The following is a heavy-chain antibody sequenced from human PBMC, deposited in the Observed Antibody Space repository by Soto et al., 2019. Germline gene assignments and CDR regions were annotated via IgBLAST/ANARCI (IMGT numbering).Heavy chain of an antibody. Sequence: ASVKVSCKASGGTFSSYAISWVRQAPGQGLEWMGGIIPIFGTANYAQKFQGRVTITADESTSTAYMELSSLRSEDTAVYYCARDLQLVRGYYYYYGMDVWGQGTTVTVSS. CDR3: ARDLQLVRGYYYYYGMDV. CDR1: GGTFSSYA. CDR2: IIPIFGTA. V-gene: IGHV1-69*13. D-gene: IGHD6-13*01. J-gene: IGHJ6*02.